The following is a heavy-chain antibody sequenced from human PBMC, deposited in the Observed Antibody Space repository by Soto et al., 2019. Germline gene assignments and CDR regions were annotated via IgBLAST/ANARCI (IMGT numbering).Heavy chain of an antibody. CDR2: ISGRLEI. V-gene: IGHV3-48*01. Sequence: QLVQSGGGLVQPGGSLRLSCAASGFSFSMYSMNWIRQAPGKGLEWVSHISGRLEIWYADSVKGPYTTSRDNARNAVYFQMNSLRAEDTAVYYCARGHQCSVDYWGQGTLATVS. D-gene: IGHD6-19*01. CDR3: ARGHQCSVDY. CDR1: GFSFSMYS. J-gene: IGHJ4*02.